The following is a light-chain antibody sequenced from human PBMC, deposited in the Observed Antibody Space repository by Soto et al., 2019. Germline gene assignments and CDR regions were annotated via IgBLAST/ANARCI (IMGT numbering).Light chain of an antibody. V-gene: IGLV1-47*01. CDR2: RND. CDR1: SSNIGRNY. CDR3: VAWDDSLSSWV. J-gene: IGLJ3*02. Sequence: QSVLTQPPSASGTPGQRVTISCSGSSSNIGRNYVYWCTQLPGTAPKVLIYRNDQRPSGVPDRFSGSKSGTSASLAVSGLRSEDEADYYCVAWDDSLSSWVFGGGTQLTVL.